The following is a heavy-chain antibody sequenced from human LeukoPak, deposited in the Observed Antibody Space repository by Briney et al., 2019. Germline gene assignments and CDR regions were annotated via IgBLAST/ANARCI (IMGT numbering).Heavy chain of an antibody. J-gene: IGHJ4*02. CDR2: ISSSSYI. CDR1: GFTFSSYS. CDR3: ARDLGDYSFDY. D-gene: IGHD4-17*01. Sequence: GGSLRLSCAASGFTFSSYSMNRVRQAPGKGLEWVSSISSSSYIYYADSVKGRFTISRDNAKNSLYLQMNSLRAEDTAVYYCARDLGDYSFDYWGQGTLVTVSS. V-gene: IGHV3-21*01.